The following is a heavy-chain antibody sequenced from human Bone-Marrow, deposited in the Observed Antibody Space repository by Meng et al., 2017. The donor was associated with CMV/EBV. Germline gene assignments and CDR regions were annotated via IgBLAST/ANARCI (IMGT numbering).Heavy chain of an antibody. V-gene: IGHV3-74*01. D-gene: IGHD3-3*01. CDR3: ARAVEWLLEDYYYYGMDV. Sequence: GESLKISCEGSGFTFSRYWMHWVRQAPGKGLVWVSRVSSDGSSTTYADSVKGRSTISRDNAKNSLYLQMNSLRAEDTAVYYCARAVEWLLEDYYYYGMDVWGQGTTVTVSS. CDR2: VSSDGSST. CDR1: GFTFSRYW. J-gene: IGHJ6*02.